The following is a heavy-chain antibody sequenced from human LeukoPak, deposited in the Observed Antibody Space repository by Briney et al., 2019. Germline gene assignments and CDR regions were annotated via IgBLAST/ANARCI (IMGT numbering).Heavy chain of an antibody. CDR2: ISGSGGST. Sequence: PGGSLRLSCAASGFTFSTYAMSWVRQAPGKGLEWVSAISGSGGSTYYADSVKGRFTISRDNSKNTPYLQMNSLRAEDSAVYYCAKASWAAAGLLQPFDYWGQGTQVTVSS. V-gene: IGHV3-23*01. CDR1: GFTFSTYA. D-gene: IGHD6-13*01. J-gene: IGHJ4*02. CDR3: AKASWAAAGLLQPFDY.